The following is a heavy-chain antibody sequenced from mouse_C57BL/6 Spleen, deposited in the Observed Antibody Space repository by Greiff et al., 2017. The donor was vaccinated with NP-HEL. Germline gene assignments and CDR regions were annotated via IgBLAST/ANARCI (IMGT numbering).Heavy chain of an antibody. CDR2: INPNNGGT. J-gene: IGHJ1*03. V-gene: IGHV1-26*01. CDR3: ARWGDGYYVRYFDV. CDR1: GYTFTDYY. Sequence: VVKPGASVKISCQASGYTFTDYYMNWVKQSHGKSLEWIGDINPNNGGTSYNQKFKGKATLTVDKSSSTAYMELRSLTSEDSAVYYCARWGDGYYVRYFDVWGTGTTVTVSS. D-gene: IGHD2-3*01.